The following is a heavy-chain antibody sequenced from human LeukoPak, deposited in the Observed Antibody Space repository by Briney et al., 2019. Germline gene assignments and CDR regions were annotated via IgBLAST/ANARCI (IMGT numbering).Heavy chain of an antibody. J-gene: IGHJ4*02. D-gene: IGHD6-6*01. CDR1: GFTFSTYN. V-gene: IGHV3-48*01. CDR2: ITTGSGTI. Sequence: PGGSLRLSCAASGFTFSTYNMNWVRQAPGKGLEWVSYITTGSGTIYYADPVKGRFTISRDNSKNTLYLQMNSLRVEDTAVYYCAREEYSTSFDYWGQGTLVTVSP. CDR3: AREEYSTSFDY.